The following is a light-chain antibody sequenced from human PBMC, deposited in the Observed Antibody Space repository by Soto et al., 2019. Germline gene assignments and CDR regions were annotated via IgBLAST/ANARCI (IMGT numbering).Light chain of an antibody. V-gene: IGLV2-11*01. CDR3: CSYAGSYTVV. CDR2: DVS. CDR1: SNDVGGYNY. Sequence: QSVLTQPRSVSGSPGQSVTISCTGNSNDVGGYNYVSWYQQHPGKAPKLMIYDVSKRPSGVPDRFSGSKSGNTASLTISGLQAEDEADYYCCSYAGSYTVVFGGGTKLTVL. J-gene: IGLJ2*01.